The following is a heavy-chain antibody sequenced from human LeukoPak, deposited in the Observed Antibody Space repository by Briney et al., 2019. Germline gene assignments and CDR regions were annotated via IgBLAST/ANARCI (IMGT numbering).Heavy chain of an antibody. Sequence: SETLSLTCTVSGGSISPYYWSWIRQTPGKGLEWIGYILYSGTTTNYNPSLKSRVTISVDTSKNQFSLKLSSVTAADTAVYYCARVGDWNDLVYWGQGTMVTVSS. CDR3: ARVGDWNDLVY. CDR1: GGSISPYY. V-gene: IGHV4-59*01. J-gene: IGHJ4*02. CDR2: ILYSGTTT. D-gene: IGHD1-1*01.